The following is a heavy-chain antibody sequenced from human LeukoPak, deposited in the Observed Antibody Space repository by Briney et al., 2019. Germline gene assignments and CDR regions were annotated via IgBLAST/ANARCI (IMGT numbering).Heavy chain of an antibody. CDR1: GHSFTSYW. D-gene: IGHD3-22*01. Sequence: GESLKISCKGSGHSFTSYWIGWVRQMPGKGLEWMGIIYPGDSDTRYSPSFHGQVTISADKSISTAYLQWSSLKASDTAMYYCARLDLNYYDSSGYYIFDYWGQGTLVTVSS. CDR2: IYPGDSDT. V-gene: IGHV5-51*01. CDR3: ARLDLNYYDSSGYYIFDY. J-gene: IGHJ4*02.